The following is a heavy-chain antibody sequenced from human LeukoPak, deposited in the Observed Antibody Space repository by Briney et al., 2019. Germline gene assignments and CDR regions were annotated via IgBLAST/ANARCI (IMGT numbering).Heavy chain of an antibody. V-gene: IGHV3-7*03. Sequence: PGGSLRLSCAASGFALSSHWMTWVRQVPGRGPEWVANVNRDGSETYYLDSVKGRFTTSKGNAKNSLYLQMNSLRAEDTALYHCARNNGMDVWGQGTTVIVSS. CDR3: ARNNGMDV. CDR2: VNRDGSET. CDR1: GFALSSHW. J-gene: IGHJ6*01.